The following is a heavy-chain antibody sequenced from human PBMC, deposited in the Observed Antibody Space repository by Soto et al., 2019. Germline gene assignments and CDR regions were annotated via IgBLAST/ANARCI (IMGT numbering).Heavy chain of an antibody. CDR1: GGSIRTGNFF. D-gene: IGHD2-2*01. J-gene: IGHJ5*02. CDR2: INHGGGS. V-gene: IGHV4-30-4*01. Sequence: QVQLQESGPGLVKPSQTLSLTCNVSGGSIRTGNFFWSWIRQPPGEGLEWLGYINHGGGSYYNPSLKSRLTISADTSNNHFSLTLTSVTAADTAIYYCALAGCSNIGFDPWGQGTLVTVSS. CDR3: ALAGCSNIGFDP.